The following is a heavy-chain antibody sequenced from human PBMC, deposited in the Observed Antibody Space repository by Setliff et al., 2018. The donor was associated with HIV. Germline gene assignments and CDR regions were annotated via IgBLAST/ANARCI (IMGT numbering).Heavy chain of an antibody. V-gene: IGHV4-61*01. D-gene: IGHD4-17*01. J-gene: IGHJ4*02. Sequence: SETLSLTCSVSGGSVGSGSYYWSWIRQSPGKGLEWLGYIYYSGSTTCNPSLRSRVTISIDTSKNQFSLNLRSVTAADTAVYYCARDPPGYGDSKDYWGQGKLVTVSS. CDR1: GGSVGSGSYY. CDR2: IYYSGST. CDR3: ARDPPGYGDSKDY.